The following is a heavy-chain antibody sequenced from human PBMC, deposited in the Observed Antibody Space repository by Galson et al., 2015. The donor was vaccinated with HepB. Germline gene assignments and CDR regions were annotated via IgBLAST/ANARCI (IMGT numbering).Heavy chain of an antibody. CDR2: ISSSSSTI. D-gene: IGHD5-12*01. V-gene: IGHV3-48*02. CDR1: GFTFSSYS. Sequence: SLRLSCAASGFTFSSYSMNWVRQAPGKGLEWVSYISSSSSTIYYADSVKGRFTISRDNAKNSLYLQMNSLRDEDTAVYYCARDGEWLRLLGGWSFAFDIWGQGTMVTVSS. J-gene: IGHJ3*02. CDR3: ARDGEWLRLLGGWSFAFDI.